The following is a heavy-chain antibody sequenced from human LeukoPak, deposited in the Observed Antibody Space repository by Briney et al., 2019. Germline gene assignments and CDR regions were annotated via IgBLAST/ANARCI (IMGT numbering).Heavy chain of an antibody. CDR3: ARVLAAAGTMALDY. CDR2: ISAYNGNT. D-gene: IGHD6-13*01. V-gene: IGHV1-18*01. J-gene: IGHJ4*02. CDR1: GYTFTSYG. Sequence: GASVKVSCKASGYTFTSYGISWVRQAPGQGLEWMGWISAYNGNTNYAQKLQGRVTMTTDTSTSTAYMELRSPRSDDTAVYYCARVLAAAGTMALDYWGQGTLVTVSS.